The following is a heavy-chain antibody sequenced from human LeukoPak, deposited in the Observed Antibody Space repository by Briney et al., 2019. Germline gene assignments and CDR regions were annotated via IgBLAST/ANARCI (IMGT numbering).Heavy chain of an antibody. D-gene: IGHD6-19*01. Sequence: GESLKISCKGSGYSFTNYNIGWVRQMPGKGLEWMGIIYPGDSDTRYSPSFQGQVTISADKSISTAYLQWSNLKASDTAMYYCARPSSGWTSHLDYWGQGTLVTVSS. CDR3: ARPSSGWTSHLDY. J-gene: IGHJ4*02. CDR2: IYPGDSDT. CDR1: GYSFTNYN. V-gene: IGHV5-51*01.